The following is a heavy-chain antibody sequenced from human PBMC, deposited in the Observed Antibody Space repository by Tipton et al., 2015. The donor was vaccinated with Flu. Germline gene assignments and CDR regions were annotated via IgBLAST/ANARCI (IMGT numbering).Heavy chain of an antibody. CDR2: IYQSGAT. CDR1: GASIGSSSSF. D-gene: IGHD5-12*01. CDR3: ARQGLGYSDWYFDL. J-gene: IGHJ2*01. V-gene: IGHV4-39*01. Sequence: TLSLTCSVSGASIGSSSSFWGWIRQPPGKGLEWIGTIYQSGATYYNPSLNSRVTISVDTSKNQFSLKLSSLTAADTAVYYCARQGLGYSDWYFDLWGRGTLVTVSS.